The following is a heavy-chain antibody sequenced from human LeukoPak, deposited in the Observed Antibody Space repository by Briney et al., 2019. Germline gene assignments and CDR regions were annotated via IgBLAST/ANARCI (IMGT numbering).Heavy chain of an antibody. CDR1: GFTITSYA. J-gene: IGHJ4*02. CDR3: AKGGAAMVNYYFDY. CDR2: ISGSGGST. D-gene: IGHD5-18*01. Sequence: GGSLRLSCAASGFTITSYAMSGVRQAPGKGLEWVAVISGSGGSTYSADYVKGRFTISRDNSKNTLFLQMNSLRAEDKAVYYCAKGGAAMVNYYFDYWGQGTLVTVSS. V-gene: IGHV3-23*01.